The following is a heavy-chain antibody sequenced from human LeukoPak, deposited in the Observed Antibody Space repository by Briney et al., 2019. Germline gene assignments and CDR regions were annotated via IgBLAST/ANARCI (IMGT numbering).Heavy chain of an antibody. J-gene: IGHJ4*02. CDR1: GGTFSSYA. Sequence: GSSVKVSCKASGGTFSSYAISWVRQAPGQGLEWMGGIIPIFGTVNYAQKFQGRVTITTDESTSTAYMELSSLRSEDTAVYYCAGMHYDFWSGYFLGFDYWGQGTLVTVSS. V-gene: IGHV1-69*05. CDR2: IIPIFGTV. CDR3: AGMHYDFWSGYFLGFDY. D-gene: IGHD3-3*01.